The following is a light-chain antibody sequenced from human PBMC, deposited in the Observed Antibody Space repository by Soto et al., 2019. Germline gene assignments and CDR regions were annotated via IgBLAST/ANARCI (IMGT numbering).Light chain of an antibody. CDR1: QSVSSSY. J-gene: IGKJ2*01. V-gene: IGKV3-20*01. CDR3: QQYGSSLYT. Sequence: EIVLTQSPGTLSLSPGERATLSCRASQSVSSSYLAWYQQKPGQAPRLLIYDASSRATGIPDRFSGSGSGTDFTLTISTLEPEDFAVYSCQQYGSSLYTFGQGTKLEIK. CDR2: DAS.